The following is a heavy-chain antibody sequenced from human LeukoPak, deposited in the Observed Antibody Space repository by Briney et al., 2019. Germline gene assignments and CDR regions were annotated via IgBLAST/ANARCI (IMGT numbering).Heavy chain of an antibody. J-gene: IGHJ4*02. CDR1: GYTFTGYY. CDR2: INPNSGGT. D-gene: IGHD6-13*01. CDR3: ASGSSYRY. Sequence: ASVKVSRKASGYTFTGYYMHWVRQAPGQGLEWMGWINPNSGGTNNAQKFQGRVTMTRDTSISTAYMEQSRLRSDDTAVYYCASGSSYRYWGQGTLVTVSS. V-gene: IGHV1-2*02.